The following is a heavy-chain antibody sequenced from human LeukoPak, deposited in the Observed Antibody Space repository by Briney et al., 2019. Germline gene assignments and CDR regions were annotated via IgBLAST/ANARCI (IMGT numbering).Heavy chain of an antibody. CDR2: ISISSSYI. J-gene: IGHJ4*02. D-gene: IGHD1-26*01. V-gene: IGHV3-21*01. CDR1: GFTFTSYS. CDR3: ARDLGSALGSYSGNDY. Sequence: GGSLRLSCAASGFTFTSYSFNWVRQAPGRGLEWVSSISISSSYIYYADSVKGRFTISRDNAKNSLYLQMNSLRAEDTAVYYCARDLGSALGSYSGNDYWGQGTLVTVSS.